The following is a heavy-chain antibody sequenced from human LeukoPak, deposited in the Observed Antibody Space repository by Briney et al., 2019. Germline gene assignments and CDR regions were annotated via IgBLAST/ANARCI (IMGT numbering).Heavy chain of an antibody. D-gene: IGHD2-21*02. Sequence: ASVKVSCKASGGTFISYAISWVRQAPGRGLEWMGGIIPIFGTANYAQKFQGRVTITTDESTSTAYMELSSLRSEDTAVYYCARETPCGGDCYSSHWGQGTLVTVSS. CDR3: ARETPCGGDCYSSH. CDR2: IIPIFGTA. CDR1: GGTFISYA. J-gene: IGHJ4*02. V-gene: IGHV1-69*05.